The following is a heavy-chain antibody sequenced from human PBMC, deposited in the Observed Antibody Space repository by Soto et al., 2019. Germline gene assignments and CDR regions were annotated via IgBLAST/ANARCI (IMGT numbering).Heavy chain of an antibody. CDR1: GFTFSSYA. CDR3: AKGRGYSGYEGVDYYDSSGYPFDY. V-gene: IGHV3-23*01. CDR2: ISGSGGST. J-gene: IGHJ4*02. Sequence: PGGSLRLSCAASGFTFSSYAMSWVRQAPGKGLEWVSAISGSGGSTYYADSVKGRFTISRDNSKNTLYLQMNSLRAEDTAVYYCAKGRGYSGYEGVDYYDSSGYPFDYWGQGTLVTVSS. D-gene: IGHD3-22*01.